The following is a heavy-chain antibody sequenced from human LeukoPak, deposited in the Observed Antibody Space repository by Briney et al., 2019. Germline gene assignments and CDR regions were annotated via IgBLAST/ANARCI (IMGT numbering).Heavy chain of an antibody. CDR3: VRRADNYDSSAYSY. V-gene: IGHV1-8*01. CDR2: MNPSSSNT. CDR1: GYTFTSFD. D-gene: IGHD3-22*01. J-gene: IGHJ4*02. Sequence: GASVKVSCKASGYTFTSFDINWVRQATGQGLEWMGWMNPSSSNTGFAQKFQGRVTMTRDTSTTTAYMELSSLRSEGTAVYYCVRRADNYDSSAYSYWGQGTPVTVSS.